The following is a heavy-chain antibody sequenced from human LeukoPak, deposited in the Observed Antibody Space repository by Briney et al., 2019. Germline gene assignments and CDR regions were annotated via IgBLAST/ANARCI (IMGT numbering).Heavy chain of an antibody. V-gene: IGHV3-23*01. CDR3: AKGQTGTTAGSYYGMDV. CDR2: ISGSGGST. D-gene: IGHD1-7*01. Sequence: PGGSLRLSCAASGFTFSSYSMNWVRQAPGKGLEWVSAISGSGGSTYYADSVKGRFTISRDNSKNTLYLQMNSLRAEDTAVYYCAKGQTGTTAGSYYGMDVWGQGTTVTVSS. CDR1: GFTFSSYS. J-gene: IGHJ6*02.